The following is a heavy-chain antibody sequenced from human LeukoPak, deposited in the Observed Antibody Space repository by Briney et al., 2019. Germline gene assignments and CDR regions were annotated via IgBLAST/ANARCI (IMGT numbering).Heavy chain of an antibody. J-gene: IGHJ4*02. V-gene: IGHV1-24*01. D-gene: IGHD3-3*01. Sequence: ASVKVSCKVSGYTLTELSMHWVRQAPGKGLEWMGGFDPEDGETIYAQKFQGRVTMTEDTSTSTAYMELRSLRSDDTAVYYCARITDYDFWSGYSFDYWGQGTLVTVSS. CDR1: GYTLTELS. CDR3: ARITDYDFWSGYSFDY. CDR2: FDPEDGET.